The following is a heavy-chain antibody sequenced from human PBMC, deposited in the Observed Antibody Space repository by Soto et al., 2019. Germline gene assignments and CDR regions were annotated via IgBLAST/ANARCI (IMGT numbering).Heavy chain of an antibody. Sequence: ASVKVSCKASGYTFTSYGISWVRQAPGQGLEWMGWISAYNGNTNYAQKLQGRVTMTTDTSTSTAYMELRSLRSDDTAVYYCARDPVCGGDCYPDGMDVWGQGTTDTVSS. CDR2: ISAYNGNT. D-gene: IGHD2-21*02. J-gene: IGHJ6*02. CDR1: GYTFTSYG. CDR3: ARDPVCGGDCYPDGMDV. V-gene: IGHV1-18*01.